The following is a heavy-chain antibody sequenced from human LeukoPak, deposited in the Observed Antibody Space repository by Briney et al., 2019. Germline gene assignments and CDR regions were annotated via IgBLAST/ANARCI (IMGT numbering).Heavy chain of an antibody. CDR3: AKDPGSSSWYRATGYFDY. CDR2: IYSGGST. CDR1: GFTVSSNY. J-gene: IGHJ4*02. D-gene: IGHD6-13*01. V-gene: IGHV3-66*01. Sequence: PGGSLRLSCAASGFTVSSNYMSWVRQAPGKGLEWVSVIYSGGSTYYADSVKGRFTISRDNSKNTLYLQMNSLRAEDTAVYYCAKDPGSSSWYRATGYFDYWGQGTLVTVSS.